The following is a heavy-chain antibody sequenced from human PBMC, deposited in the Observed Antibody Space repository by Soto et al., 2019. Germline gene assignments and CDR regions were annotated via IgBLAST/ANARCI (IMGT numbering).Heavy chain of an antibody. CDR1: GYTFTGYY. D-gene: IGHD2-21*01. V-gene: IGHV1-2*02. J-gene: IGHJ6*02. CDR3: ATLWSSFYYYGMDV. CDR2: INPNSGGT. Sequence: GASVKVSCKASGYTFTGYYMHWVRQAPGQGLEWMGWINPNSGGTNYAQKFQGRVTMTRDTSISTAYMELSRLRPDDTAVYYCATLWSSFYYYGMDVWGQGTTVTVSS.